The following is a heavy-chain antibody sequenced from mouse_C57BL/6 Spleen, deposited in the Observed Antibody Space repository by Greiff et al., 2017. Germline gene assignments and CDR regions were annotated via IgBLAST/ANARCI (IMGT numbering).Heavy chain of an antibody. CDR1: GYTFTDYE. D-gene: IGHD2-3*01. J-gene: IGHJ1*03. V-gene: IGHV1-15*01. Sequence: VQLQQSGAELVRPGASVTLSCKASGYTFTDYEMHWVKQTPVHGLEWIGAIDPETGGTAYNQKFKGKAILTADKSSSTAHMELRSLTSEDSAVYYCTRKGWLGYFDVWGTGTTVTVSS. CDR2: IDPETGGT. CDR3: TRKGWLGYFDV.